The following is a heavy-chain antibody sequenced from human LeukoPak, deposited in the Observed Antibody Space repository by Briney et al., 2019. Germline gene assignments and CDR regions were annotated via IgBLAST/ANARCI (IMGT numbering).Heavy chain of an antibody. J-gene: IGHJ4*02. D-gene: IGHD1-26*01. CDR2: ARNKANSHTT. Sequence: GGSLRLSCAASGFTFSDHYMDWVRQAPGKGLEWVGRARNKANSHTTEYAASVKGRFTISRDDSKNSLYLQMNSLKTEDTAVYYCARGPTGSYSSFDYWGQGTLVTVSS. CDR3: ARGPTGSYSSFDY. CDR1: GFTFSDHY. V-gene: IGHV3-72*01.